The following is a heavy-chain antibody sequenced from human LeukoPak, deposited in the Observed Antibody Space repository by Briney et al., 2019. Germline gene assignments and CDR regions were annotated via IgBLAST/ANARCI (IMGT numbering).Heavy chain of an antibody. J-gene: IGHJ4*02. CDR1: GGSINNYY. CDR3: ARDFFGDFDH. CDR2: IQYGGRT. Sequence: SETQSLTCTVSGGSINNYYWSWIRQPPGKGLEWIGYIQYGGRTYYSPSLKSRVTISMDLSKIQFSLKMSSVTAADTAVYYCARDFFGDFDHWGQGILVTVSS. D-gene: IGHD2/OR15-2a*01. V-gene: IGHV4-59*01.